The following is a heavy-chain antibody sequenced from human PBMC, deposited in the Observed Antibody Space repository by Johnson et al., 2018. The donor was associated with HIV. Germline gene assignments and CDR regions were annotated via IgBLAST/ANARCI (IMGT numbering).Heavy chain of an antibody. Sequence: VQLVESGGGVVQPGGSLRLSCAASGFTCSNAWMSWVRQAPGKGLEWVGRIKSKTDGGTTDYAAPVKGRFTISRDDSNNTLYLQMNSLKTEDTAVYYCTTAASSSWYGEDAFDIWGQGTMVTVSS. J-gene: IGHJ3*02. D-gene: IGHD6-13*01. CDR3: TTAASSSWYGEDAFDI. V-gene: IGHV3-15*01. CDR2: IKSKTDGGTT. CDR1: GFTCSNAW.